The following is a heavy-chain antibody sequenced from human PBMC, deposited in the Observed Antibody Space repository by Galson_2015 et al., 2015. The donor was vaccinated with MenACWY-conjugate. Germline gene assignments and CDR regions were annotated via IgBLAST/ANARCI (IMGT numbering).Heavy chain of an antibody. J-gene: IGHJ4*02. CDR1: GFTFNNYA. D-gene: IGHD3-16*01. CDR3: AKGVWGTFDY. Sequence: SLRLSCAASGFTFNNYALNWVRQVPGKGLEWVSAIGNSGGSTSYADSVKDRFTISRDNSKNTLYLQMNSLRAEDTAVYYCAKGVWGTFDYWGQGTLVTVSS. V-gene: IGHV3-23*01. CDR2: IGNSGGST.